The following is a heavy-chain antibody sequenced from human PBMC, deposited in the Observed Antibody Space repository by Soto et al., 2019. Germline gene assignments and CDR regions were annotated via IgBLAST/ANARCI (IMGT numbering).Heavy chain of an antibody. J-gene: IGHJ4*02. CDR1: GDSVSSNSAT. CDR3: ARLTVVPYCFDS. D-gene: IGHD2-2*01. CDR2: TFYRSKWYT. Sequence: SQTLSLTCDISGDSVSSNSATWHWIRQSPSRGLEWLGRTFYRSKWYTGYGLSVKSRITINPDTSKNQFSLHLKPVTPEDTAVYYCARLTVVPYCFDSWGQGTLVTVSS. V-gene: IGHV6-1*01.